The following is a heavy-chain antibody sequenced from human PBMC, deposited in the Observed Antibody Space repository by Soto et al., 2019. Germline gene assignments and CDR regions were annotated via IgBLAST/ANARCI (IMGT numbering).Heavy chain of an antibody. D-gene: IGHD2-8*01. CDR3: AREYAAWPLAYGLDV. CDR2: ISSRGDI. Sequence: PGGSLRLSCVGSGFTFSNYSINWVRQAPGKGLEWVSSISSRGDIYFADSVKGRFTISRENAKNSVSLQMNSLRAEDTAVYYCAREYAAWPLAYGLDVWGQGTTVTVS. V-gene: IGHV3-21*01. J-gene: IGHJ6*02. CDR1: GFTFSNYS.